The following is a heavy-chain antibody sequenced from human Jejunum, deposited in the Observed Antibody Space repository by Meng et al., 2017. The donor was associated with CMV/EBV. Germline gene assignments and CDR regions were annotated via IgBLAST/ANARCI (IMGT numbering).Heavy chain of an antibody. CDR1: DSY. CDR3: ARSKKTFNYDTSGPDAFDI. V-gene: IGHV3-11*01. D-gene: IGHD3-22*01. J-gene: IGHJ3*02. CDR2: ISSRGSTI. Sequence: DSYMSWIRQAPGKGLEWVSYISSRGSTIYYADSVKGRFTSSRDNAKNSLYLQMNSLRAEDRAVYYCARSKKTFNYDTSGPDAFDIWGQGTRVTVSS.